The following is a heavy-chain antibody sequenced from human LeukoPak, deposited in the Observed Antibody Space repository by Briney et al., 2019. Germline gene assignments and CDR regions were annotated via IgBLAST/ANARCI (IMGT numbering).Heavy chain of an antibody. D-gene: IGHD3/OR15-3a*01. J-gene: IGHJ4*02. CDR2: IKSKGDGETI. CDR3: TTVRTY. CDR1: GFPFTKTW. V-gene: IGHV3-15*01. Sequence: GSLRLSCAASGFPFTKTWMNWVRQAPGKGLEWVGRIKSKGDGETIDYAAPVKGRFTISRDDSKNTLYLQMNSLKSEDTAVYYCTTVRTYWGQGTLVTVSS.